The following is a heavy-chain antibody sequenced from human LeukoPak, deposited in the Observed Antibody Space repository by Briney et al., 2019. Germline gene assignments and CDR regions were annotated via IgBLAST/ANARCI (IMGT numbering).Heavy chain of an antibody. D-gene: IGHD1-1*01. CDR3: AKGGNDFYYYGLDV. CDR2: ISYDGSNE. CDR1: GFTFRSYG. J-gene: IGHJ6*02. Sequence: GGSLRLSCAASGFTFRSYGMHWVRQAPGRGLEWVAVISYDGSNEYYVDPVKGRFNISRDNSKNTLYLQMHSLRVEDTAKYYCAKGGNDFYYYGLDVWGQGTTVTVSS. V-gene: IGHV3-30*18.